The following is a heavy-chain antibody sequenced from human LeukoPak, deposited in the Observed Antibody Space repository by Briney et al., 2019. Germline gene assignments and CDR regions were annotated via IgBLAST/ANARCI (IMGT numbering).Heavy chain of an antibody. V-gene: IGHV4-31*03. CDR1: GGSISSGGYY. CDR3: ARDRSYVTGYSSRRRNDAFDI. CDR2: IYYSGST. D-gene: IGHD6-13*01. Sequence: SETLSLTCTVSGGSISSGGYYWSWIRQHPGKGLEWIGYIYYSGSTYYNPSLKSRVTISVDTSKNQFSLKLSSVTAADTAVYYCARDRSYVTGYSSRRRNDAFDIWGQGTMVTVSS. J-gene: IGHJ3*02.